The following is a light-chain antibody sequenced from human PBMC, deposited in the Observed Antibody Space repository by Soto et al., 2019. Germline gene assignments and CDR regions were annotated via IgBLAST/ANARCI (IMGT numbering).Light chain of an antibody. V-gene: IGKV1-39*01. J-gene: IGKJ1*01. CDR3: QQTYSTPGWT. CDR1: QTITSD. CDR2: AAS. Sequence: DIQMTQSPSSLSASVGDRVTITCRASQTITSDLNWYQQKPGKAPKLLIYAASNLQSGVPSRFSGSGSGTDFTFTISSLQPEDFATYYCQQTYSTPGWTFGQGTKVE.